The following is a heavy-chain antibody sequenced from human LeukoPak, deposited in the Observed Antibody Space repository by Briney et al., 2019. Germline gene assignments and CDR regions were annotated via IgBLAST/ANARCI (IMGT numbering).Heavy chain of an antibody. CDR1: GGTFSSCA. CDR2: IIPIFGTA. J-gene: IGHJ6*03. CDR3: ARGDCSGGSCYPTYYYYMDV. D-gene: IGHD2-15*01. Sequence: ASVKVSCKASGGTFSSCAISWVRQAPGQGLEWMGGIIPIFGTANYAQKFQGRVTITADKSTSTAYMELSSLRSEDTAVYYCARGDCSGGSCYPTYYYYMDVWGKGTTVTVSS. V-gene: IGHV1-69*06.